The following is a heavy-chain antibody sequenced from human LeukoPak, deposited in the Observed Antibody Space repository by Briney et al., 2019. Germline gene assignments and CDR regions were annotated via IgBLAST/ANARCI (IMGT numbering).Heavy chain of an antibody. CDR3: AREVSGRDDY. CDR1: GFEFSRSW. D-gene: IGHD3-10*01. CDR2: INTDGSTT. Sequence: GGSLRLSCATSGFEFSRSWMHWVRQAPGKGLVWASHINTDGSTTNYADSLKGRFTISRDNSKNTLHLQMNNLRAEDTAVYYCAREVSGRDDYWGQGTLVTVSS. J-gene: IGHJ4*02. V-gene: IGHV3-74*01.